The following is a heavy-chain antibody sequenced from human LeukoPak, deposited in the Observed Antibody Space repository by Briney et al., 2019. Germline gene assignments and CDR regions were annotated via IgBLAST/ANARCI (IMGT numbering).Heavy chain of an antibody. V-gene: IGHV4-59*01. D-gene: IGHD3-16*01. J-gene: IGHJ5*02. CDR3: TRAPIPYDRSRTDYRFDP. CDR2: IYYSGST. Sequence: SEPLSLPRCLCGGSLSCYYWSGLRQPPGKGLEWMGYIYYSGSTKYNPSLKSRAAISLDTSKTQFSLKLTSMTAADTAVYYCTRAPIPYDRSRTDYRFDPWGQGTLVSVAS. CDR1: GGSLSCYY.